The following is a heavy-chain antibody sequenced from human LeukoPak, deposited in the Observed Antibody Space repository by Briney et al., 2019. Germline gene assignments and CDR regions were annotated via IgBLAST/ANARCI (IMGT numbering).Heavy chain of an antibody. CDR2: INPNSGGT. CDR3: ARDFSRFLFSPYNWFDP. Sequence: GASVKVSCKASGYTFTGYYMHWVRQAPGQGLEWMGWINPNSGGTNYAQKFQGRVTMTRDTSISTAYMELSRLRSDDTAVYYCARDFSRFLFSPYNWFDPWGQGTLVTVSS. J-gene: IGHJ5*02. CDR1: GYTFTGYY. V-gene: IGHV1-2*02. D-gene: IGHD3-3*01.